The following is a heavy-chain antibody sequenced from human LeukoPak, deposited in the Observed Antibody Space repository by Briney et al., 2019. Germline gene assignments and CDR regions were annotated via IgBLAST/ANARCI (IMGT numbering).Heavy chain of an antibody. CDR1: GGSFSGYY. CDR3: ASRLRYYDSSGPSGY. Sequence: SETLSLTCAVYGGSFSGYYWSWIRQPPGKGLEWIGGINHSGSTNYNPSLKSRVTISVDTSKNQFSLKLSSVTAADTAVYYCASRLRYYDSSGPSGYWGQGTLVTVSS. J-gene: IGHJ4*02. V-gene: IGHV4-34*01. CDR2: INHSGST. D-gene: IGHD3-22*01.